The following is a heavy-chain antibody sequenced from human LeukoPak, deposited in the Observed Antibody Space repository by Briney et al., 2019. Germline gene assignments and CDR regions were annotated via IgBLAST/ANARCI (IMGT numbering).Heavy chain of an antibody. CDR3: AREYSSSSHPSDY. D-gene: IGHD6-6*01. Sequence: SVKVSCKASGGTFSSYAIGWVRQAPGQGLEWMGGIIPIFGTANYAQKFQGRVTITADESTSTAYMELSSLGSEDTAVYYCAREYSSSSHPSDYWGQGTLVTVSS. CDR1: GGTFSSYA. CDR2: IIPIFGTA. J-gene: IGHJ4*02. V-gene: IGHV1-69*13.